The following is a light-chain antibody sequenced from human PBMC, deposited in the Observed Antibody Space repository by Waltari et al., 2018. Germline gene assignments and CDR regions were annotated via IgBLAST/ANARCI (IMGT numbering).Light chain of an antibody. CDR1: HSVPTIS. Sequence: EIVFTQSPGTPPLSPGERATLPCRARHSVPTISLTWYQQKLGQAPRLLIYGTSSRATGIPDRFSGSGSGTDFTLTISRLEPEDFAVYYCQQYDGEVVTFGGGTKVEI. CDR2: GTS. V-gene: IGKV3-20*01. CDR3: QQYDGEVVT. J-gene: IGKJ4*01.